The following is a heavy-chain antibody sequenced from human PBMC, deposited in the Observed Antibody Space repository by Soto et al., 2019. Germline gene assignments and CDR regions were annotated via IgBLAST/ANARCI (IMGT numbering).Heavy chain of an antibody. D-gene: IGHD1-26*01. CDR1: GFTFSSHE. CDR2: ISSGASTI. J-gene: IGHJ4*02. CDR3: AKLNGGTYGLDY. V-gene: IGHV3-48*03. Sequence: GGSLRLSCSASGFTFSSHEMNWVRQAPGKGLEWVSYISSGASTIYYADSVKGRFTISRDNAKTSLYLQMNSLRAEDTAVYYCAKLNGGTYGLDYWGQGTLVT.